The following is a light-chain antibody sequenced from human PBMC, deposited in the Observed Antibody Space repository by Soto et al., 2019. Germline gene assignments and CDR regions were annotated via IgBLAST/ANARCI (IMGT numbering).Light chain of an antibody. CDR3: QQYGGSPLYT. CDR2: GGS. Sequence: EIVLTQSPGTLSLSPGERATLSCRASLSVSSSKYLAWYQQKPGQAPSLLIYGGSSRATGIPDRFSGSGSGTDFTLTISRLEPEDFAVYYCQQYGGSPLYTFGQGTKLEI. V-gene: IGKV3-20*01. CDR1: LSVSSSKY. J-gene: IGKJ2*01.